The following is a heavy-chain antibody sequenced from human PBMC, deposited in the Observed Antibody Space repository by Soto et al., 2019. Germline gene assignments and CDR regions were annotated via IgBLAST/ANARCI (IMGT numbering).Heavy chain of an antibody. CDR3: AKDEGTSSTVFDY. CDR2: ITATDGNT. CDR1: GFNFKAYA. J-gene: IGHJ4*02. D-gene: IGHD6-6*01. V-gene: IGHV3-23*01. Sequence: PGGSLRLSCVASGFNFKAYAMGWVRQAPGKGLEWVSSITATDGNTYYADSVRGRFTISRDNSRNSLFLQMNGLRPEDSALYYCAKDEGTSSTVFDYWGQGTRVTVSS.